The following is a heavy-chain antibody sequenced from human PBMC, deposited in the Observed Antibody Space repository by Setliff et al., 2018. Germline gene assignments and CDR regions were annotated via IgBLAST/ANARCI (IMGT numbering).Heavy chain of an antibody. CDR3: VREGHSDYFQD. J-gene: IGHJ1*01. CDR1: GDSISSSRSY. V-gene: IGHV4-39*07. Sequence: SETLSLTCTVSGDSISSSRSYWAWIRQAAGKGLEWIGNIDNSGTTYSNPSLKSRVTMSVDTSKNQLSLTLSSVTAADTAVYYCVREGHSDYFQDWGRGTLVTVSS. CDR2: IDNSGTT.